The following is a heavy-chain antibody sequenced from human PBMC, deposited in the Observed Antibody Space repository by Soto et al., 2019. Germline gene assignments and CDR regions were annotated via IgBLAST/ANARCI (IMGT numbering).Heavy chain of an antibody. D-gene: IGHD3-10*01. J-gene: IGHJ6*02. CDR2: ITYNGRT. V-gene: IGHV4-61*01. CDR1: GDSVSSGRFY. Sequence: QVQLQESGPGLLKPSETLSLSCTVSGDSVSSGRFYWSWVRQSPGRTLEWIGYITYNGRTKYSPSLASRRSISMAASKNQVSMRLTSVTAADTAVYYCARDRGNSWSSYVGLDVWGQGTTVTVSS. CDR3: ARDRGNSWSSYVGLDV.